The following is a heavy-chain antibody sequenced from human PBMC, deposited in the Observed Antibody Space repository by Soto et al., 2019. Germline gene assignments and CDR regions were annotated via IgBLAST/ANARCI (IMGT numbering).Heavy chain of an antibody. CDR3: ARSTGIAGWGDC. V-gene: IGHV1-3*01. CDR2: SNAGNGNT. Sequence: QVQLVQSGAEVKKPGASVKVSCKASGYTFTSYAMHWLRQAPGQRLEWMGWSNAGNGNTKYSQKFQGRVTITRDTSASTADMELSSLISEDTAVDSCARSTGIAGWGDCGGQGNLVTVSS. CDR1: GYTFTSYA. D-gene: IGHD6-13*01. J-gene: IGHJ4*02.